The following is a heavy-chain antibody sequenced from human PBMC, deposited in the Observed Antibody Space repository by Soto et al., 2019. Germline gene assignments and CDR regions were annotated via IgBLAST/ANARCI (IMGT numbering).Heavy chain of an antibody. CDR3: AKERGGTGWPFDY. Sequence: EVQLLESGGGLVQPGGSLRLSCAASGFTFGNYAMSWVRQAPGKGLEWVSSISAGGATAYYADSVKGRLTISRDSSKNTLSLQMTSLRAEDSAVYYCAKERGGTGWPFDYWGQGTLVTVSS. CDR2: ISAGGATA. D-gene: IGHD1-1*01. J-gene: IGHJ4*02. CDR1: GFTFGNYA. V-gene: IGHV3-23*01.